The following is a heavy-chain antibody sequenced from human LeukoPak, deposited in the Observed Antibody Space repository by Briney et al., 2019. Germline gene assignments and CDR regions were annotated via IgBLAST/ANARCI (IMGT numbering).Heavy chain of an antibody. CDR2: IGSSGGST. Sequence: GGSLRLSCAASGFIFNSYVMSWVRQAPGKGLEWVSAIGSSGGSTYYADSVKGRFTISRDNSKNTLYLQMNSLRAEDTAVYYCAKRSIDGYSSIDYWGQGTLVTVSS. J-gene: IGHJ4*02. V-gene: IGHV3-23*01. D-gene: IGHD5-24*01. CDR1: GFIFNSYV. CDR3: AKRSIDGYSSIDY.